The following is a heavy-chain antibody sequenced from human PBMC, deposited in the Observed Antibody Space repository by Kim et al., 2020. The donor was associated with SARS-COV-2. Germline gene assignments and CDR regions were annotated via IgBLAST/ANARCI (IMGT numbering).Heavy chain of an antibody. CDR3: ARDRGVQLEFFSSTSNPYYMDV. J-gene: IGHJ6*03. CDR1: GGTFSSYA. CDR2: IIPILGIA. Sequence: SVKVSCKASGGTFSSYAISWVRQAPGQGLEWMGRIIPILGIANYAQKFQGRVTITADKSTSTAYMELSSLRSEDTAVYYCARDRGVQLEFFSSTSNPYYMDVWGKGTTVTVSS. V-gene: IGHV1-69*04. D-gene: IGHD1-1*01.